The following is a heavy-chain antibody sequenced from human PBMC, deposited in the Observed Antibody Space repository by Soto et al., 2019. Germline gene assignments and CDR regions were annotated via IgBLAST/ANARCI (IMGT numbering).Heavy chain of an antibody. CDR1: GGSISSGGYS. J-gene: IGHJ5*02. D-gene: IGHD3-10*01. CDR2: IYHSGST. Sequence: SETLSLTCAVSGGSISSGGYSWSWIRQPPGKGLEWIGYIYHSGSTYYSPSLKSRVTISVDRSKNQFSLKLSSVTAADTAVYYCARVKVRGVQFDPWGQGTLVTVLL. CDR3: ARVKVRGVQFDP. V-gene: IGHV4-30-2*01.